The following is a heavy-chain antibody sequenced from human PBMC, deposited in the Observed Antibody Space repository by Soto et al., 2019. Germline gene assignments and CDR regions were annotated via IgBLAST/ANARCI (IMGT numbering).Heavy chain of an antibody. J-gene: IGHJ4*02. CDR2: IIPIFGTA. D-gene: IGHD5-12*01. CDR1: GGTFSSYA. CDR3: ARGGLVVATITYFDY. V-gene: IGHV1-69*12. Sequence: QVQLVQSGAEVKKPGSSVKVSCKASGGTFSSYAISWVRQAPGQGLEWMGDIIPIFGTANYAQKFQGRVTITADESTSTANMELSSLTCEDTAVYYCARGGLVVATITYFDYWGQGTLVTVSS.